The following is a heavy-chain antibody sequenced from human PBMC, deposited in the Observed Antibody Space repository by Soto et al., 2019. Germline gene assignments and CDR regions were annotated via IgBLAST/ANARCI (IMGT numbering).Heavy chain of an antibody. CDR3: ASSAIVGPEVNTWFDT. V-gene: IGHV4-59*01. J-gene: IGHJ5*02. D-gene: IGHD3-22*01. CDR2: ISYRGST. CDR1: AGSITTSY. Sequence: PSETLSLTCTVSAGSITTSYWSWIRQPLGKALEWIGYISYRGSTNYNPSLKSRLTISIDTSKSQISLKLTSMTTADTAVYYCASSAIVGPEVNTWFDTWRQGTLVTVS.